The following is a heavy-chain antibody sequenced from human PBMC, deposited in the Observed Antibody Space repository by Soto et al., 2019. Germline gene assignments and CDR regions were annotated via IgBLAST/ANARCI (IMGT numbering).Heavy chain of an antibody. CDR1: GFTFSSYG. V-gene: IGHV3-33*01. D-gene: IGHD3-22*01. J-gene: IGHJ3*02. Sequence: GGSLRLSCAASGFTFSSYGMHWVRQAPGKGLEWVAVIWDDGSKKYYADSVKGRFTISRENSMNTLYLHRNSLRAEDSAVYCCARVSMYYYASSGYYMGAFDIWGQGTMVTVSS. CDR3: ARVSMYYYASSGYYMGAFDI. CDR2: IWDDGSKK.